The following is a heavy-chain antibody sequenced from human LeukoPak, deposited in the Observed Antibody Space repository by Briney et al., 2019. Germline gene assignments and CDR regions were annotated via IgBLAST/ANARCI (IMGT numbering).Heavy chain of an antibody. CDR2: LSYEGSNK. CDR1: GFTFSCYG. D-gene: IGHD3-22*01. J-gene: IGHJ4*02. CDR3: ATGRYYCNSSGYPVFDY. V-gene: IGHV3-30*03. Sequence: GGSLRLSCAASGFTFSCYGMHWVRQAPGKGLEWVAALSYEGSNKFYADSVKGRFTISRDNSKNTLYLQMNGLRDEDTAVYYCATGRYYCNSSGYPVFDYWGQGTLVTVSS.